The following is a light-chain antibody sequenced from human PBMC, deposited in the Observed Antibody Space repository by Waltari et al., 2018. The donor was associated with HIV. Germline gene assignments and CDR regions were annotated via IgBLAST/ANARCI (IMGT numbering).Light chain of an antibody. CDR1: QSVSTD. Sequence: EIVLTQSPATLSLSPGERATLSCRASQSVSTDLAWYQQKPGQAPRLLIYDASNRATGIPARFSGSGSGTDFTLTISSLEPEDFAVYYCQQRSNWPLIPFGQGTRLEIK. CDR2: DAS. CDR3: QQRSNWPLIP. J-gene: IGKJ5*01. V-gene: IGKV3-11*01.